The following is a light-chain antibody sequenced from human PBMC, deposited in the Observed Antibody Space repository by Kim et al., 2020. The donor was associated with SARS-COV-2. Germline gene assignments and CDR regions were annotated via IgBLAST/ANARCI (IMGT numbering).Light chain of an antibody. CDR3: QQDNGH. V-gene: IGKV1-5*03. J-gene: IGKJ2*01. Sequence: GDSVTITCRASESISNWLAWYQQKPGKAPKVLIYEASTLRSGVPSRFSGSGSGTEFTLTISSLQPDDSASYYCQQDNGHFGQGTKLEI. CDR1: ESISNW. CDR2: EAS.